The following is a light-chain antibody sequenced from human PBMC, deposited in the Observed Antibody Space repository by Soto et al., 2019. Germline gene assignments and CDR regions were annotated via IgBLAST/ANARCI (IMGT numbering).Light chain of an antibody. CDR2: GAS. J-gene: IGKJ5*01. V-gene: IGKV3-15*01. Sequence: VMTQSPATLSVSPGERATLSCRASQSVSSNLAWYQQKPGQAPRLLTYGASTRATDIPARFSGSGSGTEFTLTISSLQSEDFAVYYCQQYNNGPPITFGQGTRLEIK. CDR3: QQYNNGPPIT. CDR1: QSVSSN.